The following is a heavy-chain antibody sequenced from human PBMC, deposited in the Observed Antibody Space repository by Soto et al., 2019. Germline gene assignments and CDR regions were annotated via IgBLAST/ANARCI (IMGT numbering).Heavy chain of an antibody. D-gene: IGHD3-10*01. V-gene: IGHV4-59*08. J-gene: IGHJ6*01. CDR3: AREQYYYGSGRHYYSGMDV. Sequence: QVQLQESGPGLVKPSETLSLTCTVSSGSVSGYYWSWIRQPPGKGLEWIGYIYYSGSTNYNPSLQSRVTISVDTSKNQFSLRLSSVTAADTAVYFCAREQYYYGSGRHYYSGMDVW. CDR1: SGSVSGYY. CDR2: IYYSGST.